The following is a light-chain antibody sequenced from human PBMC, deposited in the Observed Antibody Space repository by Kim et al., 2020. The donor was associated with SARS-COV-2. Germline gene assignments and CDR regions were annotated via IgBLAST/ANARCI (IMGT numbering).Light chain of an antibody. CDR1: QSLLHSNGYNY. CDR2: LGS. V-gene: IGKV2-28*01. J-gene: IGKJ4*01. Sequence: DIVMTQSPLSLPVTPGEPASISCRSSQSLLHSNGYNYLDWYLQKPGQSPQLLIYLGSNRASGVPDRFSGSGSGTDFTLKISRVEAEDVGVYYCMQALFSLLTFGGGTKVDIK. CDR3: MQALFSLLT.